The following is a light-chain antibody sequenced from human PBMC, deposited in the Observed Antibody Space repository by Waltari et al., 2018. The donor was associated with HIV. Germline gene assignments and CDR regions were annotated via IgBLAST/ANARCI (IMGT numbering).Light chain of an antibody. J-gene: IGLJ3*02. CDR3: QSYDSSLSGSGV. V-gene: IGLV1-40*01. CDR1: SSNIGEGYE. Sequence: QSVLTQPPSVSGAPGQRVTISCTGSSSNIGEGYEVPWDQQLPGTAPKLLIYGNSNRPSGVPDRFSGSKSGTSASLAITGLQAEDEADYYCQSYDSSLSGSGVFGGGTKLTVL. CDR2: GNS.